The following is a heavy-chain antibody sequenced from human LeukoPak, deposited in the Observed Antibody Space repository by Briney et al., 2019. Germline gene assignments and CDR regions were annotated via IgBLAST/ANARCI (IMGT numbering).Heavy chain of an antibody. D-gene: IGHD5-12*01. CDR2: INPNSGGT. J-gene: IGHJ4*02. Sequence: GASVKVSCKASGYTFTGYYIHWVRQAPGQGLEWMGWINPNSGGTNYAQNFQGRVTMTRDTSISTAYMGLSRLRSDDTAVYYCARDYGGILVAETFDYWGQGTLVTVSS. V-gene: IGHV1-2*02. CDR3: ARDYGGILVAETFDY. CDR1: GYTFTGYY.